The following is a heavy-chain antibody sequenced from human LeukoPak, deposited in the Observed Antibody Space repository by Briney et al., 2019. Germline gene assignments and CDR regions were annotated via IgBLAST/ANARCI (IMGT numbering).Heavy chain of an antibody. Sequence: PSETLSLTCTVSGGSIRSHYRSWIRQPPGSPPGKGLEWLGFIYYTGRTRYNPALQSRVTISADASKNHLSLKLTSVTAADTAVYYCARLLDNDSSGDPDTFDIWGQGIMVTVSS. J-gene: IGHJ3*02. V-gene: IGHV4-59*11. D-gene: IGHD3-22*01. CDR2: IYYTGRT. CDR3: ARLLDNDSSGDPDTFDI. CDR1: GGSIRSHY.